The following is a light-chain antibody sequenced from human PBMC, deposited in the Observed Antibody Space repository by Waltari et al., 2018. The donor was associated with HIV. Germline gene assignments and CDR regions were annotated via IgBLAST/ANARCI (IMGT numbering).Light chain of an antibody. J-gene: IGKJ3*01. Sequence: EIVLTQSPATLSLSPGERATLYCRASQSVSSYLAWYQQKAGQAPRLLIYDASDRATGIPARFSGSGSGTDCTLTISSLEPEDFAVYYCQHLSNWPPLFTFGPGTKVDIK. CDR3: QHLSNWPPLFT. V-gene: IGKV3-11*01. CDR1: QSVSSY. CDR2: DAS.